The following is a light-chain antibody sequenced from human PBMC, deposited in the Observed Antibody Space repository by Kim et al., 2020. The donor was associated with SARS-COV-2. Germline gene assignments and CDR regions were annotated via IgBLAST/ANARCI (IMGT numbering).Light chain of an antibody. V-gene: IGLV2-18*02. CDR3: SSYTSSNTVV. J-gene: IGLJ2*01. CDR1: RSDVGSYDR. CDR2: EVS. Sequence: QSALTQPPSVSGSPGQSLTISCSGTRSDVGSYDRVSWYQQSPGTAPKLMISEVSNRPSGVPERFSGSRSVNTASLTISGLQAEDEADYYCSSYTSSNTVVFGGGTKLTVL.